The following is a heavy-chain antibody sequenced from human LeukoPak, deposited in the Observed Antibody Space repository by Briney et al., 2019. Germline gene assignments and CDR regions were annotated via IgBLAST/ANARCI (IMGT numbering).Heavy chain of an antibody. CDR3: ASTRSGYDSPFDC. V-gene: IGHV1-2*02. CDR1: GYTFTGYY. CDR2: INPNSGGT. Sequence: ASVKVSCKASGYTFTGYYMHWVRQAPGQGLEWMGWINPNSGGTNYAQKFQGRVTMTRDTSISTAYMEPSRLRSDDTAVYYCASTRSGYDSPFDCWGQGTLVTVSS. D-gene: IGHD5-12*01. J-gene: IGHJ4*02.